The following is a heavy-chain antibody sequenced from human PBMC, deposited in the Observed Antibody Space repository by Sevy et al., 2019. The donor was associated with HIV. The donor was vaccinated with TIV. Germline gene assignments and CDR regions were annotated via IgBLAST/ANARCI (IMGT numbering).Heavy chain of an antibody. CDR2: ITAYNGNT. J-gene: IGHJ4*02. CDR1: GYTFTSYG. Sequence: ASVKVSCKASGYTFTSYGISWVRQAPGQGLEWMGWITAYNGNTNYAQKLQGRVTMTTDTSTSTAYMELRSLRSDDTASYYCATDLYYCIRPSCYWPLDSWGQGTLVTVS. D-gene: IGHD2-2*01. V-gene: IGHV1-18*01. CDR3: ATDLYYCIRPSCYWPLDS.